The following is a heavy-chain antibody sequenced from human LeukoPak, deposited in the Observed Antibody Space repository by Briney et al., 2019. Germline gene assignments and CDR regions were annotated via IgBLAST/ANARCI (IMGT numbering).Heavy chain of an antibody. V-gene: IGHV3-9*01. CDR3: AKGSGYNNWNDEAFDI. J-gene: IGHJ3*02. CDR1: GFTFDDYA. D-gene: IGHD1-20*01. Sequence: GGSLRLSCAASGFTFDDYAMHWVRQAPGKGLEWVSGISWNSGSIGYADSVKGRFTVSRDNAKNPLYLQMNSLRAEDTALYYCAKGSGYNNWNDEAFDIWGQGTMVTVSS. CDR2: ISWNSGSI.